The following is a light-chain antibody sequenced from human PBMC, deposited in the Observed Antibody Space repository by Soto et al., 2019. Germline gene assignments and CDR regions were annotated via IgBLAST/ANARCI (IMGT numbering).Light chain of an antibody. CDR1: SSDVGGYNY. V-gene: IGLV2-14*01. CDR3: SSYTSNRLL. Sequence: QSALTQPASVSGSPGQSITISCTGTSSDVGGYNYVSWYQQHPGRAPKLMISAVSNRPSGGSNRFSGARSGNTASLTISGLQAADEADYYCSSYTSNRLLFGGGTKLTVL. J-gene: IGLJ2*01. CDR2: AVS.